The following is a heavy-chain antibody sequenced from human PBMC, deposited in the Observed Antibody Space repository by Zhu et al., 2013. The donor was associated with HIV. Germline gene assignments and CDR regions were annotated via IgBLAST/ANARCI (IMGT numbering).Heavy chain of an antibody. Sequence: QVQLVQLGAEVKEPGASVKVSCKASGYTFTVYHMNWVRQAPGQGLEWMGWMNPNSGGTKYAQKFQGRVTMTRDTSISTAYMELSRLRSDDTAVYYCARWSGSYYDFWGQGTLVTVSS. J-gene: IGHJ4*02. CDR1: GYTFTVYH. CDR2: MNPNSGGT. V-gene: IGHV1-2*02. D-gene: IGHD1-26*01. CDR3: ARWSGSYYDF.